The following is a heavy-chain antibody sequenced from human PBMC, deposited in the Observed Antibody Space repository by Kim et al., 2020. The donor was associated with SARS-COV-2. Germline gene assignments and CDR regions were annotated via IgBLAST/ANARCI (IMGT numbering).Heavy chain of an antibody. J-gene: IGHJ6*02. Sequence: SETLSLTCTVSGGSISSGSYYWSWIRQPAGKGLEWIGRIYTSGSTNYNPSLKSRVTISVDTSKNQFSLKLSSVTAADTAVYYCARAAYSSSPGSGMDVWGQGTTVTVSS. CDR1: GGSISSGSYY. CDR2: IYTSGST. D-gene: IGHD6-6*01. V-gene: IGHV4-61*02. CDR3: ARAAYSSSPGSGMDV.